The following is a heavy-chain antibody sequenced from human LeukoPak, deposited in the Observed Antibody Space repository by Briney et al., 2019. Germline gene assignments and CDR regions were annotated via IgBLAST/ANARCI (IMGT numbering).Heavy chain of an antibody. D-gene: IGHD6-19*01. CDR2: INHSGST. Sequence: TSETLSLTCAVYGGSFSGYYWSWIRQPPGKGLEWIGEINHSGSTNYNPSLKSRVTISVDTSKNQFSLKLSSVTAADTAVYYCARRGARYSSGYYFDYWGQGTLVTVSS. CDR1: GGSFSGYY. J-gene: IGHJ4*02. CDR3: ARRGARYSSGYYFDY. V-gene: IGHV4-34*01.